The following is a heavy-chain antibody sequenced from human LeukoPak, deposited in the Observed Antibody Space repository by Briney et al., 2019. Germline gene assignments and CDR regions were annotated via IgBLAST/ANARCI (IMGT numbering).Heavy chain of an antibody. CDR3: ARRRAYCGGDCPFWAFDI. V-gene: IGHV4-34*01. CDR2: INHSGST. D-gene: IGHD2-21*01. CDR1: GGSFSGYY. Sequence: PSETLSLTCAVCGGSFSGYYWSWIRQPPGKGLEWIGEINHSGSTNYNPSLKSRVTISVDTSKNQFSLKLSSVTAADTAVYYCARRRAYCGGDCPFWAFDIWGQGTMVTVSS. J-gene: IGHJ3*02.